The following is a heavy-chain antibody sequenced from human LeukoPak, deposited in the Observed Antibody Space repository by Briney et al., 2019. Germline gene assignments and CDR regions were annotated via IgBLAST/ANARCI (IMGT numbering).Heavy chain of an antibody. V-gene: IGHV3-53*01. CDR1: GSTASTNN. D-gene: IGHD5-24*01. J-gene: IGHJ3*02. CDR3: ARGRDVYNRDFDM. CDR2: ICSGSTT. Sequence: GGSLIPSGAASGSTASTNNMSWVRPPPGKGLEWVYIICSGSTTYYADSVKGRFTISRDNSKNTLYLQLDRVRAEDTAVYYCARGRDVYNRDFDMWGQGTMVTVSS.